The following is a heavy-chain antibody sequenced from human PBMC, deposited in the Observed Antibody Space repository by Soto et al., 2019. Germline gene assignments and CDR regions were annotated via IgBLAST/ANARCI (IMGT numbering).Heavy chain of an antibody. CDR1: GGTFSSYA. D-gene: IGHD2-2*01. CDR3: ARARLGYCSSTSCPYRAFDI. CDR2: IIPIFGTA. J-gene: IGHJ3*02. Sequence: GASGKVSCKASGGTFSSYAISCVRQAPGQGLEWMGGIIPIFGTANYAQKFQGRVTITADESTSTAYMELSSLRSEDTAVYYCARARLGYCSSTSCPYRAFDIWGQGTMVTVSS. V-gene: IGHV1-69*13.